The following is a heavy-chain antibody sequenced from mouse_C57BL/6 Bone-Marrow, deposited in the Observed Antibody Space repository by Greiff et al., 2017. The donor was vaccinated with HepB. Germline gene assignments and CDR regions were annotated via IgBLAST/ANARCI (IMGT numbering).Heavy chain of an antibody. Sequence: EAQLQQSGAELVKPGATVKVSCTASGFNIKDYYMHWVKQRTEQGLEWIGRIDPEDGETKYAPKFPGKATLAADTSSNTAYLPLSSLTSEDTAVYYCARAPNWDDWFAYWGQWTLVTVSA. CDR3: ARAPNWDDWFAY. V-gene: IGHV14-2*01. J-gene: IGHJ3*01. CDR2: IDPEDGET. D-gene: IGHD4-1*01. CDR1: GFNIKDYY.